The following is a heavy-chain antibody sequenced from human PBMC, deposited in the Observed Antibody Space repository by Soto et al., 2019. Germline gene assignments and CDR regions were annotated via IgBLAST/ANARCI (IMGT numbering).Heavy chain of an antibody. Sequence: WNWIRQSPSRGLEWLGRTYYRSKWYNDYAVSVKSRMTINPDTSKNQFCLQLYSVTPEDTAVYYCARAVNHYDSSGYSRPFFYQADDG. J-gene: IGHJ6*01. D-gene: IGHD3-22*01. V-gene: IGHV6-1*01. CDR2: TYYRSKWYN. CDR3: ARAVNHYDSSGYSRPFFYQADDG.